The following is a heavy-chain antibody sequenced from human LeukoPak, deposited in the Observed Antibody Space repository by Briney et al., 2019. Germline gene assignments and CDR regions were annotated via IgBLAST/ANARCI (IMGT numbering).Heavy chain of an antibody. D-gene: IGHD5-18*01. CDR3: ARTIQLWDTFDAFDI. CDR1: GYSISSSNW. CDR2: IYYSGST. Sequence: KPSDTLSLTCAVSGYSISSSNWWGWIRQPPGKGLEWIGYIYYSGSTYYNPSLKSRVTMSVDTSKNQFSLKLSSVTAVDTAVYYCARTIQLWDTFDAFDIWGQGTMVTVSS. V-gene: IGHV4-28*01. J-gene: IGHJ3*02.